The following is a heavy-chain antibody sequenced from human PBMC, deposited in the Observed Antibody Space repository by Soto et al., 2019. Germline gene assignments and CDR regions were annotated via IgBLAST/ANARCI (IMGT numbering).Heavy chain of an antibody. CDR2: IWYDGSNK. CDR3: AREHPYSGYPIEDYYYGMDV. CDR1: GFTFSSYG. Sequence: GGSLRLSCAASGFTFSSYGMHWVRQAPGKGLEWVAVIWYDGSNKYYADSVKGRFTISRDNSKNTLYLQMNSLRAEDTAVYYCAREHPYSGYPIEDYYYGMDVWGQGTTVTVSS. J-gene: IGHJ6*02. D-gene: IGHD5-12*01. V-gene: IGHV3-33*01.